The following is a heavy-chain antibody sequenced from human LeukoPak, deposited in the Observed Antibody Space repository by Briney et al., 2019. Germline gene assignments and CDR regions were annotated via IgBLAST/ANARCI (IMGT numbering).Heavy chain of an antibody. CDR2: INHSGST. CDR1: GGSFSGYY. V-gene: IGHV4-34*01. J-gene: IGHJ6*02. CDR3: ARAYCSSTSCYPSHYYYGMDV. D-gene: IGHD2-2*01. Sequence: SETLSLTCAVYGGSFSGYYWSWIRQPPGKGLEWIGEINHSGSTNYNPSLKSRVTISVDTSKNQFSLKLSSVTAADTAVYYCARAYCSSTSCYPSHYYYGMDVWGQGTTVTVSS.